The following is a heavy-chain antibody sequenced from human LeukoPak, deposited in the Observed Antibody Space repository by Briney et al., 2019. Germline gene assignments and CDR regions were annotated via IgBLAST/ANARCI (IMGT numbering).Heavy chain of an antibody. CDR2: MNPNRGNT. Sequence: ASVKVSCKASGYTFTSYDINWVRQATGQGLEWMGWMNPNRGNTGYAQKFQGRVTMTRNTSISTAYMELSSLRSEDTAVYYCARGSYSSRFYYGMDVWGQGTTVTVSS. CDR1: GYTFTSYD. CDR3: ARGSYSSRFYYGMDV. J-gene: IGHJ6*02. V-gene: IGHV1-8*01. D-gene: IGHD6-13*01.